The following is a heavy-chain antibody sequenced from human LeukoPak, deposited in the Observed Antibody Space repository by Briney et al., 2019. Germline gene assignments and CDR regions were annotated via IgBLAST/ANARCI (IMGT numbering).Heavy chain of an antibody. J-gene: IGHJ4*02. D-gene: IGHD3-10*01. CDR1: GFTFSSYA. CDR2: ISDSGGST. Sequence: PGGSLRLSCAASGFTFSSYAMSWVRQVPGKGLEWVSGISDSGGSTYYADSVKGRFTIVRDNSKNTLYLQMNSLRAEDTAVYYCAKGRITMVRGVSLDYWGQGTLVTVSS. V-gene: IGHV3-23*01. CDR3: AKGRITMVRGVSLDY.